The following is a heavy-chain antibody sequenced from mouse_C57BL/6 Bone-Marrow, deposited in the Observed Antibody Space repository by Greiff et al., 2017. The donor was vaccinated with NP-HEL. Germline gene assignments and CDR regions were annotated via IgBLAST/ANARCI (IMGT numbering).Heavy chain of an antibody. J-gene: IGHJ3*01. Sequence: QVQLQQSGPGLVQPSQSLSITCTVSGFSLTSYGVHWVRQPPGKGLEWLGVIWSGGSTDYNAAFISRLSISKDNSKSQVFFKMNSLQADDTAIYFCAKNPTMITTDVRWFADWGQGTLVTVSA. CDR3: AKNPTMITTDVRWFAD. V-gene: IGHV2-4*01. CDR2: IWSGGST. D-gene: IGHD2-4*01. CDR1: GFSLTSYG.